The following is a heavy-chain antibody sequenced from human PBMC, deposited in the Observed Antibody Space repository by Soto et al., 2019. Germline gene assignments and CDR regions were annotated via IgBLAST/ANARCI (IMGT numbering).Heavy chain of an antibody. D-gene: IGHD3-10*01. V-gene: IGHV5-51*01. CDR3: ARRYTQGRGSYGSGSYYNY. CDR1: GYSFTSYW. J-gene: IGHJ4*02. Sequence: PGESLKISCKGSGYSFTSYWIGWVRQMPGKGLEWMGIIYPGDSDTRYSPSFQGQVTISADKSISTAYLQWSSLKASDTAMYYCARRYTQGRGSYGSGSYYNYWGQGTLVTVSS. CDR2: IYPGDSDT.